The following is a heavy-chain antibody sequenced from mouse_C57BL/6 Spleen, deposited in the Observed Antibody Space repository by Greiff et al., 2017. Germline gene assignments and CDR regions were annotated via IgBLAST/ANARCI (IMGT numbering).Heavy chain of an antibody. CDR3: ARQDYSNYGGAWFAY. D-gene: IGHD2-5*01. CDR1: GFTFSSYG. Sequence: EVKLVESGGDLVKPGGSLKLSCAASGFTFSSYGMSWVRQTPDKRLEWVATISSGGSYTYYPDSVKGRFTISRDNAKNTLYLQMSSLKSEDTAMYYGARQDYSNYGGAWFAYWGQGTLVTVSA. V-gene: IGHV5-6*01. CDR2: ISSGGSYT. J-gene: IGHJ3*01.